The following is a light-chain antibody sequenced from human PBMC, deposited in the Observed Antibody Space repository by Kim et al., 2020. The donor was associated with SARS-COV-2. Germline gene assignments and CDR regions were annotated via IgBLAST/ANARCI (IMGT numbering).Light chain of an antibody. CDR2: DKN. CDR1: SLRSYY. CDR3: NSRDSSGNHPSYV. V-gene: IGLV3-19*01. Sequence: SSELTQDPAVSVALGQTVRITCQGDSLRSYYASWYQQKPGQAPVLVIYDKNNRPSGIPDRFSGSSSGNTASLTITGAQAEDEADYYCNSRDSSGNHPSYV. J-gene: IGLJ1*01.